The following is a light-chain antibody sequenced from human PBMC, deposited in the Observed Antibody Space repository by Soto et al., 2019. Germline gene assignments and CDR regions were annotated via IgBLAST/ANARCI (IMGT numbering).Light chain of an antibody. CDR3: QQYGNSPYT. J-gene: IGKJ2*01. CDR2: GAS. Sequence: EIVLTQSPGTLSLSPGERATLSCRTSQSVRSNYLAWYQQKPGQSPRLLISGASGRATGTPDRFSGSGSGTDFTLTISILEPEDFAVYYCQQYGNSPYTFGQGTKLEI. V-gene: IGKV3-20*01. CDR1: QSVRSNY.